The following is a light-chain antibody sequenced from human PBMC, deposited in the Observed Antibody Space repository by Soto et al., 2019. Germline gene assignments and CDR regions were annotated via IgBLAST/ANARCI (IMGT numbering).Light chain of an antibody. V-gene: IGKV3-20*01. CDR3: QQYCCSPKT. J-gene: IGKJ1*01. CDR1: QSVGSNY. Sequence: EIVLTQSPATLSLSPGERATLSCRASQSVGSNYLAWYQQKPGQAPRLLIYGASSRATGIPDRFSGSGSATDFTLTISRLEPEDSAVYYCQQYCCSPKTFGQGTKVEVK. CDR2: GAS.